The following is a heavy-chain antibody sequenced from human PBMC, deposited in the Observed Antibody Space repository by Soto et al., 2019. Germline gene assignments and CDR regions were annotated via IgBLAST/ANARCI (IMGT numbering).Heavy chain of an antibody. Sequence: EVQLVESGGGLVRPGGSLKVSCTVSGFTFSGSSIHWVRHSSGRGLEWVGRMRSGAKNFATEYGASIKGRFIISRDDSKNTAYLEMNSLTADDTAVYYCQLRDNMDVWGKGTTV. J-gene: IGHJ6*04. CDR3: QLRDNMDV. V-gene: IGHV3-73*01. CDR1: GFTFSGSS. CDR2: MRSGAKNFAT.